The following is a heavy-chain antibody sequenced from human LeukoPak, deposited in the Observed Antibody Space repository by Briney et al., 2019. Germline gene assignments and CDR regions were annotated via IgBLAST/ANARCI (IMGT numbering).Heavy chain of an antibody. Sequence: GASVKVSCKASGGTFSSYTISWVRQAPGQGLEWMGRIIPILGIANYAQKFQGRVTITADKSTSTAYMELSSLGSEDTAVYYCARFGDERLAFDYWGQGTLVTVSS. CDR1: GGTFSSYT. V-gene: IGHV1-69*02. CDR2: IIPILGIA. J-gene: IGHJ4*02. D-gene: IGHD3-16*01. CDR3: ARFGDERLAFDY.